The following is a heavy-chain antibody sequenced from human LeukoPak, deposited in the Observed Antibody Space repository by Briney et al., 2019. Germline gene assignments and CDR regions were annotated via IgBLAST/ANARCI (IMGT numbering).Heavy chain of an antibody. Sequence: PPGGSLRLSCAASGFTFSRHWMYWVRQAPGKGLEWVANIKQDGSAKPYVDSVKGRFTISRDNAKNSLFLQMSSLRAEDTAVYYCARDNGWSADFWGQGTLVTVSS. V-gene: IGHV3-7*03. J-gene: IGHJ4*02. CDR3: ARDNGWSADF. CDR1: GFTFSRHW. D-gene: IGHD2-15*01. CDR2: IKQDGSAK.